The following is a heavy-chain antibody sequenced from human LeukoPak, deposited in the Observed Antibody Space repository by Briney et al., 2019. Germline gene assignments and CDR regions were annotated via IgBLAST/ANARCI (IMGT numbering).Heavy chain of an antibody. CDR3: ARRGLIEMATIYFDY. Sequence: SETLSLTCAVYGGSFSGYYWSWIRQPPGKGLEWIGEINHSGSTNYNPSLKSRVTISVDTSKNQFSLKLSSVTAADTAVYYCARRGLIEMATIYFDYWGQGTLVTVSS. D-gene: IGHD5-24*01. J-gene: IGHJ4*02. V-gene: IGHV4-34*01. CDR1: GGSFSGYY. CDR2: INHSGST.